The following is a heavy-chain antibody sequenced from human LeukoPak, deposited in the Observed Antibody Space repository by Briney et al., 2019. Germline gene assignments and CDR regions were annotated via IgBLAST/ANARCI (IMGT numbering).Heavy chain of an antibody. CDR2: IYSGGST. V-gene: IGHV3-53*01. CDR1: GFTFSSYA. Sequence: HPGGSLRLSCAASGFTFSSYAMSWVRQAPGKGLEWVSVIYSGGSTYYADSVKGRFTISRDNSKNTLYLQMNSLRAEDTAVYYCARHPYDSSGYWDYWGQGTLVTVSS. CDR3: ARHPYDSSGYWDY. D-gene: IGHD3-22*01. J-gene: IGHJ4*02.